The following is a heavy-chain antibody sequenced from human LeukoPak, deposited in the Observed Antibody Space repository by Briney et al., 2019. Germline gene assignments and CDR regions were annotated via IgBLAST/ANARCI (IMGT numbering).Heavy chain of an antibody. V-gene: IGHV4-4*07. CDR3: ARDRGTWNDDGFDY. Sequence: SETLSLTCTVSGGSISSYYWSWIRQPAGKGLESIGHISTSGSTNYNPSLKSRVTMSVDTFKNQFSLKLSSVTAADTAVYYCARDRGTWNDDGFDYWGQGTLVTVSS. CDR2: ISTSGST. CDR1: GGSISSYY. D-gene: IGHD1-1*01. J-gene: IGHJ4*02.